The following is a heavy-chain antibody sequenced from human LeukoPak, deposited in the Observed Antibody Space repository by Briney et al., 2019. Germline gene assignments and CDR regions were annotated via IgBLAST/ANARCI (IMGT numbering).Heavy chain of an antibody. J-gene: IGHJ4*02. CDR1: GYTFTGYY. Sequence: ASVKVSCKASGYTFTGYYMHWVRQAPGQGLEWMGWINPNSGGTNYAQKFQGRVTMTRDTSISTAYMELSRLRSDDTAVYYCARGRWLQFEGYFDYWGQGTLATVSS. CDR3: ARGRWLQFEGYFDY. CDR2: INPNSGGT. V-gene: IGHV1-2*02. D-gene: IGHD5-24*01.